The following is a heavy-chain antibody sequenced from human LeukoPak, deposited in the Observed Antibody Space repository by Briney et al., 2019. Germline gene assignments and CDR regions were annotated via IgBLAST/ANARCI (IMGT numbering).Heavy chain of an antibody. V-gene: IGHV3-23*01. CDR2: ISDRGGST. Sequence: GGSLRLSCAASGFTFSSYAMTWVRQAPGKGLEWVSGISDRGGSTYYADSVKGRFTISRDNSKNPVYLQMNSLRAEDTAVYYCAKDGIAVAGSSAWYWGRGTQVTVSS. J-gene: IGHJ4*02. CDR3: AKDGIAVAGSSAWY. D-gene: IGHD6-19*01. CDR1: GFTFSSYA.